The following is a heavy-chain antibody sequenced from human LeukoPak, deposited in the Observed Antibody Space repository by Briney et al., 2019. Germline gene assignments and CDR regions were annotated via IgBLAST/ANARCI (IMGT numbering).Heavy chain of an antibody. CDR2: INHSGST. CDR3: ARVKSVARYYYYGMDV. CDR1: GGSFSGYY. Sequence: PSETLSLTCAVYGGSFSGYYCSWIRQPPGKGLEWIGEINHSGSTNYNPSLKSRVTISVDTSKNQFSLKLSSVTAADTAVYYCARVKSVARYYYYGMDVWGQGNTVTVSS. D-gene: IGHD2-15*01. V-gene: IGHV4-34*01. J-gene: IGHJ6*02.